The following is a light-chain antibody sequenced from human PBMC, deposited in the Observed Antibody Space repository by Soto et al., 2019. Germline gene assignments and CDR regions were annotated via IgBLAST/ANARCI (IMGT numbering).Light chain of an antibody. J-gene: IGKJ2*01. V-gene: IGKV1-39*01. CDR3: QQSYSLPYT. CDR1: QSITSY. Sequence: DIQMTQSPSSLSASVGDRVTITCRTSQSITSYVNWFQQKPGKAPKLLISAASSLQSGVPTRFSGSGSGTALTLTISSLQPEDFASYFCQQSYSLPYTFGQGTKLEI. CDR2: AAS.